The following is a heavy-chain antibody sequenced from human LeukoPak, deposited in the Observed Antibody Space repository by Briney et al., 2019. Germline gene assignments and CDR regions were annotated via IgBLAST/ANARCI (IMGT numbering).Heavy chain of an antibody. V-gene: IGHV1-2*02. D-gene: IGHD1-26*01. CDR2: INPNSGGT. J-gene: IGHJ2*01. CDR1: GYTFTGYY. Sequence: ASVKVSCKASGYTFTGYYMHWVRQAPGQGLEWMGWINPNSGGTNYAQKFQGRVTMTRDTSISTAYMELSRLRSDDTAVYYCARCPKQVGFAYWHFDLWGRGTVVTVSS. CDR3: ARCPKQVGFAYWHFDL.